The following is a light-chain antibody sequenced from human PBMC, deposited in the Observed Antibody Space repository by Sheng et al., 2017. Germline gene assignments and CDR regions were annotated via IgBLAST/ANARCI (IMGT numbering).Light chain of an antibody. V-gene: IGKV3-20*01. CDR1: QSVSSY. CDR2: GAS. Sequence: EIVLTQSPATLSLSPGERATLSCRASQSVSSYLAWYQQKPGQAPRLLIYGASNRATGIPDRFSGSGSGTDFTLAISRLEPEDFAVYYCHQYDRSPRTFGQGTKVEIK. CDR3: HQYDRSPRT. J-gene: IGKJ1*01.